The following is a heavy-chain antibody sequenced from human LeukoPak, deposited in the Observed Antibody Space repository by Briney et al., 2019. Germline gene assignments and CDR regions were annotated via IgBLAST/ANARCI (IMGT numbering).Heavy chain of an antibody. CDR3: ARGTYYDSSAYSGVRLFDY. CDR1: GYTFTGYY. CDR2: INPNSGRT. V-gene: IGHV1-2*02. J-gene: IGHJ4*02. Sequence: ASVKVSCRASGYTFTGYYMHWIRQAPGQGLEWMGWINPNSGRTSYAQKFQGRVTMTSDTPISTAYVDLSSLRSDDTALYYCARGTYYDSSAYSGVRLFDYWGQGTLVTVSS. D-gene: IGHD3-22*01.